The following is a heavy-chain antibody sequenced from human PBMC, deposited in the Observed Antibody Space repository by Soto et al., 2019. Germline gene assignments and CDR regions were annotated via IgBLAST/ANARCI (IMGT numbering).Heavy chain of an antibody. J-gene: IGHJ5*02. CDR1: GNTFTNFG. D-gene: IGHD2-2*01. CDR3: ARVIPGAEAWFHP. Sequence: QVQVVQSGNEVKKPGASVKVSCSASGNTFTNFGVTWVRQAPGQGLEWMGWISPYTDDPSYAQKFQGRVTMTIDTSTSTAYLDLRSLTSDDTAVYYCARVIPGAEAWFHPWGQGTLVTVSS. CDR2: ISPYTDDP. V-gene: IGHV1-18*01.